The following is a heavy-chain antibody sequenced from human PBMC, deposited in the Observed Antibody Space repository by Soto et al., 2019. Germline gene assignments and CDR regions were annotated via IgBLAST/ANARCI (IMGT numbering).Heavy chain of an antibody. J-gene: IGHJ6*02. V-gene: IGHV4-39*01. CDR1: GGSISSSSYY. CDR3: ARHYYYYYGMDV. Sequence: SETLSLTCTVSGGSISSSSYYWGWIRQPPGKGLEWIGSIYYSGSTYYNPSLKSRVTISVDTSKNQFSLKLSSVTAADTAVYYCARHYYYYYGMDVWGQGTTVTVSS. CDR2: IYYSGST.